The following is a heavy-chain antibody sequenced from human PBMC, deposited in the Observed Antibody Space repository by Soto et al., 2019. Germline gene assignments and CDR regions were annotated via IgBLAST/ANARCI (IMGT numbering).Heavy chain of an antibody. Sequence: QVQLQESGPGLVQPSETLSLTCSVSGGPINSASYHWSWLRQHPGKGLEFIGYIFYTGSTYYNPSLETRLTISVDTSKNHVSLRLNAVTAADTAVYYCARLDYGDSAFDSWGRGILVTVSS. CDR2: IFYTGST. V-gene: IGHV4-31*03. D-gene: IGHD4-17*01. CDR3: ARLDYGDSAFDS. J-gene: IGHJ4*02. CDR1: GGPINSASYH.